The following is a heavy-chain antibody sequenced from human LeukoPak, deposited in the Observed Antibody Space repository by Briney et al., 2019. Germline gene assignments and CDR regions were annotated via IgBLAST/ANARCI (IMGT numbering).Heavy chain of an antibody. CDR2: IIPIFGTA. J-gene: IGHJ4*02. CDR1: GGTFSSYA. D-gene: IGHD3-22*01. V-gene: IGHV1-69*05. CDR3: ARDQYYYDSSGYRFDY. Sequence: SVKVSCKASGGTFSSYAISWSRQAPGQGLEWMGRIIPIFGTANYAQKFQGRVTITTDESTSTAYMELSSLRSEDTAVYYCARDQYYYDSSGYRFDYWGQGTLVTVSS.